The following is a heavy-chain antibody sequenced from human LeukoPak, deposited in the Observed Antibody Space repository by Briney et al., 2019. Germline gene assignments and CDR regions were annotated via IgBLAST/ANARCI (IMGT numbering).Heavy chain of an antibody. CDR1: GFTFSSYA. CDR2: ISYDGSNK. Sequence: GRSLRLSCAASGFTFSSYAMHWVRQAPGKGLEWVAVISYDGSNKYYADSVKGRFTISRDNSKNTLYLQMNSLRAEDTAVYYCAKDFVAEYFQHWGQGTLVTVSS. CDR3: AKDFVAEYFQH. D-gene: IGHD3-16*02. J-gene: IGHJ1*01. V-gene: IGHV3-30-3*01.